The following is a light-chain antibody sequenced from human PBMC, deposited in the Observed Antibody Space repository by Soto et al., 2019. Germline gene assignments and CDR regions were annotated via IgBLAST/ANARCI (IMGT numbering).Light chain of an antibody. J-gene: IGKJ1*01. Sequence: DIQMTQSQSSLSASVGDSVTISCQSSQDINNFLKWYQQQPGKPPQLLIYDASTLEKGVPSRFSGAGSGADFTLTSSRLEPEDIAVYYCQQYGRSRTFGQGTKV. V-gene: IGKV1-33*01. CDR3: QQYGRSRT. CDR2: DAS. CDR1: QDINNF.